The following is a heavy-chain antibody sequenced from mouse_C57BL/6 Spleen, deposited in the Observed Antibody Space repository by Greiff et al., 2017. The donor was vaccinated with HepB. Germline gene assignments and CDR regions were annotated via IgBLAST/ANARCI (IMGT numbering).Heavy chain of an antibody. V-gene: IGHV1-69*01. J-gene: IGHJ2*01. CDR2: IDPSDSYT. CDR3: AIRVHYYGSSYTFYYFDY. CDR1: GYTFTSYW. Sequence: QVQLQQPGAELVMPGASVKLSCKASGYTFTSYWMHWVKQRPGQGLEWIGEIDPSDSYTNYNQKFKGKSTLTVDKSSSTAYMQLSSLTSEDSAVYYCAIRVHYYGSSYTFYYFDYWGQGTTLTVSS. D-gene: IGHD1-1*01.